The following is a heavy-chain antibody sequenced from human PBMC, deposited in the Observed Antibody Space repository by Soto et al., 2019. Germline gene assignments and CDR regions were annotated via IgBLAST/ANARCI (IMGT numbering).Heavy chain of an antibody. CDR2: IKRKSEGGVT. J-gene: IGHJ4*02. Sequence: GGSLRLSCAASGLNFTNAWMKWVRQFPGKGLEWVGRIKRKSEGGVTDYGAPVRGRFTISRDDSKSMLFLHMSSLKTEDTALYYCTINLSGNIGGRTVDFDYCGQGALVTGSS. V-gene: IGHV3-15*01. CDR3: TINLSGNIGGRTVDFDY. CDR1: GLNFTNAW. D-gene: IGHD3-16*01.